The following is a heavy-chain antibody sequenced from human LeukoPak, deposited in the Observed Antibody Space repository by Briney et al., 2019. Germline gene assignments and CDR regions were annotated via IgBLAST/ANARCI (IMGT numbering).Heavy chain of an antibody. V-gene: IGHV3-21*06. J-gene: IGHJ3*01. CDR2: ISSSSSYI. CDR1: GFTFSSYS. CDR3: ARAAHYYDSGGFLPEAFDV. Sequence: GGSLRLSCAASGFTFSSYSMNWVRQAPGKGLEWVPSISSSSSYIYYADSVKGRFTISRDNARNSLYLQMNSLRAEDTAVYYCARAAHYYDSGGFLPEAFDVWGQGTMVTVSS. D-gene: IGHD3-22*01.